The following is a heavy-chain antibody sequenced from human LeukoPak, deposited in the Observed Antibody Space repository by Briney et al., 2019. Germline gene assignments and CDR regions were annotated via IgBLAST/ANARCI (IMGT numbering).Heavy chain of an antibody. D-gene: IGHD1-26*01. CDR1: GFAFSSYA. Sequence: GGSLRLSCAASGFAFSSYAMSWVRQAPGKGLEWVSAISGSGGSTYYADSVKGRFTISRDNSKNTLYQQMNSLRAEDTAVYYCAKDYPITIRGVGATPLDYWGQGTLVTVSS. V-gene: IGHV3-23*01. J-gene: IGHJ4*02. CDR2: ISGSGGST. CDR3: AKDYPITIRGVGATPLDY.